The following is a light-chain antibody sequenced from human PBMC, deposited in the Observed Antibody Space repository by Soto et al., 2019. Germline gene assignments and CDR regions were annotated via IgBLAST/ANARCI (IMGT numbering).Light chain of an antibody. V-gene: IGKV3-20*01. CDR3: QQHDILPIT. Sequence: EIVLTQSPGTLSLSPGESATLSYRASQSVSSSYLAWYQQKPGQAPRLLIYGASSRATGIPDRFSGSGSGTDFTLTISRLEPEDFALYYCQQHDILPITFGQGTRLEIK. CDR1: QSVSSSY. J-gene: IGKJ5*01. CDR2: GAS.